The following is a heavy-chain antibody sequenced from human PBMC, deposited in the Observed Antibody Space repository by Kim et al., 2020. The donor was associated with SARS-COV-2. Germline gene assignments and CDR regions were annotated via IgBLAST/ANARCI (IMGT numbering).Heavy chain of an antibody. Sequence: GGSLRLSCAASGFTFSSYAMHWVRQAPGKGLEWVAVISYDGSNKYYADSVKGRFTISRDNSKNTLYLQMNSLRAEDTAVYYCARDSDYYDSSGFGYFDYWGQGTLVTVSS. J-gene: IGHJ4*02. CDR2: ISYDGSNK. D-gene: IGHD3-22*01. V-gene: IGHV3-30*04. CDR3: ARDSDYYDSSGFGYFDY. CDR1: GFTFSSYA.